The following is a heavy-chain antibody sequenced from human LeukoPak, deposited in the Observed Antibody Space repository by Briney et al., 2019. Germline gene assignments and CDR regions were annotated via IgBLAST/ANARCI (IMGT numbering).Heavy chain of an antibody. Sequence: HPWGSLRLSCAASGFTFSSYAMSWVRQAPGKGLEWVSHISSSGSAKYYADSVKGRFTISRDNAKNSLYLQMNSLRADDTAVYYCAKERQTGDYFTSDFWGQGTLVTVSS. D-gene: IGHD4-17*01. CDR1: GFTFSSYA. CDR2: ISSSGSAK. CDR3: AKERQTGDYFTSDF. V-gene: IGHV3-23*01. J-gene: IGHJ4*02.